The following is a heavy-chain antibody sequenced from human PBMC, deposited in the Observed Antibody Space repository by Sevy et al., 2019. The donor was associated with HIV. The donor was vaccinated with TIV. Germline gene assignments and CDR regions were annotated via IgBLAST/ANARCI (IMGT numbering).Heavy chain of an antibody. CDR3: ARGPPGMHAFDY. V-gene: IGHV1-8*01. CDR2: MHPNSGNT. CDR1: GYTFTSYD. Sequence: ASVKVSCKASGYTFTSYDINWVRQATGQGLEWMGWMHPNSGNTGYTQKVQGRVTMTRNTSISTAYMELSSLRSEDTAVYYCARGPPGMHAFDYWGQGTLVTVSS. J-gene: IGHJ4*02.